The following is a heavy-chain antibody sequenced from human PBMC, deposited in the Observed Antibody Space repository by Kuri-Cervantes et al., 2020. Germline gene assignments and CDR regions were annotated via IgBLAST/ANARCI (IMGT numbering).Heavy chain of an antibody. V-gene: IGHV1-2*02. D-gene: IGHD3-9*01. CDR1: GYTFTGYY. CDR2: INPNSGGT. CDR3: ARERRDYDILTGYLVARSFDI. Sequence: GESLKISCKASGYTFTGYYMHWVRQAPGQGLEWMGWINPNSGGTNYAQKFQGRVTMTRNTSISTAYMELSSLRSEDTAVYYCARERRDYDILTGYLVARSFDIWGQGPVVTVSS. J-gene: IGHJ3*02.